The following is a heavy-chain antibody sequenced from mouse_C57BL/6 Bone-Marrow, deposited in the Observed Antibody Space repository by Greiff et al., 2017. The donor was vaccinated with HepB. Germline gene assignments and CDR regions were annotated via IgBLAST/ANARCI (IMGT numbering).Heavy chain of an antibody. J-gene: IGHJ3*01. CDR3: TTSYGSSSAY. CDR1: GFNIKDDY. V-gene: IGHV14-4*01. CDR2: IDPENGDT. Sequence: VQLQQSGAELVRPGASVKLSCTASGFNIKDDYMHWVKQRPEQGLEWIGWIDPENGDTEYASKFQGKATITADTSSNTAYLQLSSLTSEYTAVYYCTTSYGSSSAYWGQGTLVTVSA. D-gene: IGHD1-1*01.